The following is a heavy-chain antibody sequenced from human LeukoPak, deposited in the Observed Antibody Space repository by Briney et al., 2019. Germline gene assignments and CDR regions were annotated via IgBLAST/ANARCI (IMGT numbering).Heavy chain of an antibody. CDR3: AAISSGWYEDY. V-gene: IGHV1-58*02. D-gene: IGHD6-19*01. J-gene: IGHJ4*02. CDR1: GFTFTSSA. CDR2: IVVGSGNT. Sequence: GTSVKVSCKASGFTFTSSAMQWVRQARGQRLEWIGWIVVGSGNTNYAQKFQERVTITRDMYTSTAYMELSILRSEDTAVYYCAAISSGWYEDYWGQGTLVTVSS.